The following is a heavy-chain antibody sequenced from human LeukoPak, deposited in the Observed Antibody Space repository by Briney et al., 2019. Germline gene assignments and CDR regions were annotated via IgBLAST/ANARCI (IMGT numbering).Heavy chain of an antibody. J-gene: IGHJ4*02. V-gene: IGHV5-51*01. CDR1: GYTFTTYW. CDR2: IYPRDSDT. CDR3: ARPRSSGWYGIDY. Sequence: EESLKISCKGSGYTFTTYWIGWVRQMPGKGLEWMGIIYPRDSDTRYSPSFQGQVTISTDESISTAYLQRSSLKASDTAMYYCARPRSSGWYGIDYWGQGTLVTVSS. D-gene: IGHD6-19*01.